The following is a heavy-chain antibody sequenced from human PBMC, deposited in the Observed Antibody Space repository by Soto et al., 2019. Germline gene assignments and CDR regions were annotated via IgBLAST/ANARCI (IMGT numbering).Heavy chain of an antibody. D-gene: IGHD3-10*01. CDR3: ARDGRRIGEFQSDY. CDR2: ISSTGITT. Sequence: VGSLRLSCAASGFTFSDYYMTWIRQAPGKGLEWVSHISSTGITTYYAASVKGRFTISRDNAKNSLYLQMNSLRAEDTAVYYCARDGRRIGEFQSDYWGQGILVTVSS. CDR1: GFTFSDYY. V-gene: IGHV3-11*01. J-gene: IGHJ4*02.